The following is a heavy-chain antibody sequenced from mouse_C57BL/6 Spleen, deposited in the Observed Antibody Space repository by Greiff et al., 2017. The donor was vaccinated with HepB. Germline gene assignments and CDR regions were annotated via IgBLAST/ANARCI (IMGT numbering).Heavy chain of an antibody. D-gene: IGHD3-2*02. CDR2: ISDGGSYT. Sequence: EVQLVESGGGLVKPGGSLKLSCAASGFTFSSYAMSWVRQTPGKRLEWVATISDGGSYTYYPDNVKGRFTISRDNAKNNLYLQMSKLKSEDTAMYYCAREAGYAWFAYWGQGTLVTVSA. V-gene: IGHV5-4*01. J-gene: IGHJ3*01. CDR3: AREAGYAWFAY. CDR1: GFTFSSYA.